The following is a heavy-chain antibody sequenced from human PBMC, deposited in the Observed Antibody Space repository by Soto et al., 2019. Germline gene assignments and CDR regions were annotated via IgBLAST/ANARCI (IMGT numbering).Heavy chain of an antibody. CDR3: AREGRLEYYDILTGYYYSGMDV. V-gene: IGHV1-18*01. Sequence: GASVKVSCKASGYTFTSYGISWARQAPGQGLEWMGWISAYNGNTNYAQKLQGRVTMTTDTSTSTAYMELRSLRSDDTAVYYCAREGRLEYYDILTGYYYSGMDVWGQGTTVTVSS. CDR2: ISAYNGNT. J-gene: IGHJ6*02. D-gene: IGHD3-9*01. CDR1: GYTFTSYG.